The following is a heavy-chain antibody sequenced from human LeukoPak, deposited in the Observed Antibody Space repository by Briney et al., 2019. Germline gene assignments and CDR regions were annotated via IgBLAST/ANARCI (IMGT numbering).Heavy chain of an antibody. V-gene: IGHV3-33*01. CDR2: IRYDGSNK. CDR3: ARDPYDFWSGYYNYYFDY. Sequence: GRSLRLSCAASGFTFSSYGMHWVRQAPGKGLEWVTIIRYDGSNKYYADSVKGRSTISRDNSKNTLYLQMNSLRAEDTAVYYCARDPYDFWSGYYNYYFDYWGQGTLVTVSS. J-gene: IGHJ4*02. CDR1: GFTFSSYG. D-gene: IGHD3-3*01.